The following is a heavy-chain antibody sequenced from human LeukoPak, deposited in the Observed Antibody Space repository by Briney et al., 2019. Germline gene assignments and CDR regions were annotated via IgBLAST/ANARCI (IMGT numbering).Heavy chain of an antibody. J-gene: IGHJ4*02. V-gene: IGHV3-21*06. CDR1: GFTFSSYG. CDR2: ISGSSNYI. Sequence: GGSLRLSCAASGFTFSSYGLNWVRQAPGKGLEWVSSISGSSNYIYYADSLKGRFTISRDNAKNSLYLQMNSLRAEDTAIYYCTRVGYIDEGIDYWGQGTLVTVSS. CDR3: TRVGYIDEGIDY. D-gene: IGHD5-24*01.